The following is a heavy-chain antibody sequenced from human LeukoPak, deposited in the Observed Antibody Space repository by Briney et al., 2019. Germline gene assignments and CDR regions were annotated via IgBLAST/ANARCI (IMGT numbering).Heavy chain of an antibody. V-gene: IGHV3-48*03. CDR3: ARGDCSSTSCYGRGKGPYYYYYMDV. Sequence: GGSLRLSCAASGFTFSKCEMNWVRQAPGKGLEWVSYISSSGTTIYYADSVKGRFTISRDYAKKSLYLQMNSLRAEDTAVYYCARGDCSSTSCYGRGKGPYYYYYMDVWGKGTTVTVSS. J-gene: IGHJ6*03. CDR1: GFTFSKCE. D-gene: IGHD2-2*01. CDR2: ISSSGTTI.